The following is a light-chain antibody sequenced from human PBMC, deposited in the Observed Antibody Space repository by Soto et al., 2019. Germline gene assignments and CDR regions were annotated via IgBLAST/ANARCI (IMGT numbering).Light chain of an antibody. V-gene: IGKV1-5*01. J-gene: IGKJ5*01. CDR2: DAS. Sequence: DIQMTQSPSTLSASVGDRVTITYRASQSISSWLAWYQQKPGKAPKLLIYDASSLESGVPSRFSGSGSGTELTLTISSLQPDDFATYYGQQYNSYPITFGQGTRLEIK. CDR3: QQYNSYPIT. CDR1: QSISSW.